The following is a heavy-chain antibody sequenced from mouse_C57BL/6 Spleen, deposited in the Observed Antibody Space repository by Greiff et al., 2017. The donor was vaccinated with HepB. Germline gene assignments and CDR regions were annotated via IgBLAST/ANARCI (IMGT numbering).Heavy chain of an antibody. V-gene: IGHV5-9*01. Sequence: EVQLVESGGGLVKPGGSLKLSCAASGFTFSSYTMSWVRQTPEKRLEWVATISGGGGNTYYPDSVKGRFTISRDNAKNTLYLQMSSLRSEDTALYYCARHDGYSYWYFDVWGTGTTVTVSS. D-gene: IGHD2-3*01. J-gene: IGHJ1*03. CDR3: ARHDGYSYWYFDV. CDR2: ISGGGGNT. CDR1: GFTFSSYT.